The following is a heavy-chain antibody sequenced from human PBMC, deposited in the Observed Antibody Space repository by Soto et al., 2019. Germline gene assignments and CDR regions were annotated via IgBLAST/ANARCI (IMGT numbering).Heavy chain of an antibody. J-gene: IGHJ4*02. CDR2: ISGSGGST. D-gene: IGHD3-22*01. V-gene: IGHV3-23*01. Sequence: GKGLEWVSAISGSGGSTYYADSVKGRFTISRDNSKNTLYLQMNSLRAEDTAVYYCAKDPLTMIVVVITKPDYWGQGPLVTVSS. CDR3: AKDPLTMIVVVITKPDY.